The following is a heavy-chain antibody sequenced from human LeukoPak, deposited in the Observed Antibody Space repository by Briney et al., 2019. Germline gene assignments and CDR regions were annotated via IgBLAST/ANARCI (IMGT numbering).Heavy chain of an antibody. CDR3: ARRNDPWSGPRNWFDP. CDR2: IYHTGDH. Sequence: SETLSLTCTVSSGSFSSGGYSWSFICQHPGKGLEWIGNIYHTGDHFYNPSLQSRFIISVDTSKNQFSLKVSSVAAADTAIYYCARRNDPWSGPRNWFDPWGQGILVTVSS. CDR1: SGSFSSGGYS. D-gene: IGHD3-3*01. J-gene: IGHJ5*02. V-gene: IGHV4-31*02.